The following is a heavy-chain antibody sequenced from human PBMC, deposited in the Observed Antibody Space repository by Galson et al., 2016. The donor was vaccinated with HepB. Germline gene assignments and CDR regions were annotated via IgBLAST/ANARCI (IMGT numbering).Heavy chain of an antibody. D-gene: IGHD1-26*01. J-gene: IGHJ6*03. CDR1: GFTFSSYP. CDR3: TTVPVGDYYYFMDV. CDR2: ISRGGNNK. Sequence: SLRLSCAASGFTFSSYPMHWVRQAPGKGLEWVAGISRGGNNKYYTDSVKGRFTISRDDSTDTLYLRMNSLRAEDTAVYYCTTVPVGDYYYFMDVWGKGTTVTVSS. V-gene: IGHV3-30-3*01.